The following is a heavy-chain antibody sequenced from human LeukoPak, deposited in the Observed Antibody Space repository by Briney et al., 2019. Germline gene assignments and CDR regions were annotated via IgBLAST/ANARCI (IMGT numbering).Heavy chain of an antibody. J-gene: IGHJ4*02. CDR3: AKSDHGTGYYHY. CDR2: IKEDGSEK. CDR1: GFTFSSYW. Sequence: GGSLRLSCTASGFTFSSYWMSWVRQAPGKGLEWVANIKEDGSEKYYVDPVKGRFTISRDNAKNSLHLQMNSLRAEDTAVYYCAKSDHGTGYYHYWGQGTLVTVSS. V-gene: IGHV3-7*03. D-gene: IGHD3-22*01.